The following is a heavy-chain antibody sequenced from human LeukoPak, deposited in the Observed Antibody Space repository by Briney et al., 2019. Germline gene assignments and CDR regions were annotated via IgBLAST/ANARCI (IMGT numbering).Heavy chain of an antibody. CDR1: EFNFFSYG. CDR2: IFTDGSTT. J-gene: IGHJ4*01. CDR3: ARELPREVTLDY. D-gene: IGHD2-21*02. Sequence: PGGSLRLSCVASEFNFFSYGMQWVRRAPGKGLVWVSRIFTDGSTTSYADSVKGRFTISRDNAKNTLYLQMNSLRAEDTAVYYCARELPREVTLDYWGQGTLVTVSP. V-gene: IGHV3-74*01.